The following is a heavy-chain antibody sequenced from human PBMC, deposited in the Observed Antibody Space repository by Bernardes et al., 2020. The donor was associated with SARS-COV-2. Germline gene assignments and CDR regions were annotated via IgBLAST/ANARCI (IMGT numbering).Heavy chain of an antibody. V-gene: IGHV3-33*01. CDR3: ARDRNMVRTFYYFDY. CDR2: IWYDGSNK. CDR1: GFTFSSYG. Sequence: GGSLRLSCAASGFTFSSYGMHWVRQAPGKGLEWVAVIWYDGSNKYYADSVKGRFTISRDNSKNTLYLQMNSLRAEDTAVYYCARDRNMVRTFYYFDYWGQGTLVTVSS. J-gene: IGHJ4*02. D-gene: IGHD3-10*01.